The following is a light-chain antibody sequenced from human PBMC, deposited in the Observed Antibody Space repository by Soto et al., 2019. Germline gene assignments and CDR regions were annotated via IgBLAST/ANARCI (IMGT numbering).Light chain of an antibody. CDR3: QQSSSTPLT. CDR2: GAS. V-gene: IGKV1-39*01. Sequence: IHMTQSPSSLSASVGDRVTITCRASETISHYLNWYQQKPGKAPKLLIYGASKLESGVPSRFRGSGSGTEGTLTITSLQTEDFATYYCQQSSSTPLTFGGGTKVEIK. J-gene: IGKJ4*01. CDR1: ETISHY.